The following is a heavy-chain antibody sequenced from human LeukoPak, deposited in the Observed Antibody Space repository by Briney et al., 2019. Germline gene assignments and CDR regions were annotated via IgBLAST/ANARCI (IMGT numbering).Heavy chain of an antibody. CDR1: GYTFTGYY. Sequence: GASVKVSCKASGYTFTGYYMHWVRQAPGQGLEWMGWINPNSGGTNYAQKFQGRVAMTRDTSISTAYMELSRLRSDDTAVYYCARSLSGSGWYGGGYDYWGQGTLVTVSS. CDR2: INPNSGGT. J-gene: IGHJ4*02. D-gene: IGHD6-19*01. V-gene: IGHV1-2*02. CDR3: ARSLSGSGWYGGGYDY.